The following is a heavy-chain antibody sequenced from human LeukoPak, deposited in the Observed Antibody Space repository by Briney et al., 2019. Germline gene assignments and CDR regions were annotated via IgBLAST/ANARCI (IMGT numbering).Heavy chain of an antibody. CDR2: INHSGST. CDR3: AIYYDSSGYYFFAS. Sequence: SETLSLTCAVYGGSFSGYYWSWIRQPPGKGLEWIGEINHSGSTNYNPSLKSRVTISVDTSKNQFSLKLSSVTAADTAVYYCAIYYDSSGYYFFASWGQGTLVTVSS. V-gene: IGHV4-34*01. CDR1: GGSFSGYY. D-gene: IGHD3-22*01. J-gene: IGHJ5*02.